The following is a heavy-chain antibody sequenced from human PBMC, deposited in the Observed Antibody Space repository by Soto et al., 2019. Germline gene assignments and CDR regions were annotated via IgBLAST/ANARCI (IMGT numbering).Heavy chain of an antibody. V-gene: IGHV1-69*09. Sequence: QVQLVQSGAEVKKPESSAKVSCKTSGGTFVRHVISWVRQAPGQGPEWMGKINPLSGIPNYAQKFQDRVTFTADTYSSTAYMELSSLRSDDTAVYYCATPACAATWCSPSHNLDHWGQGTLVTVSS. CDR1: GGTFVRHV. D-gene: IGHD2-2*01. CDR2: INPLSGIP. CDR3: ATPACAATWCSPSHNLDH. J-gene: IGHJ4*02.